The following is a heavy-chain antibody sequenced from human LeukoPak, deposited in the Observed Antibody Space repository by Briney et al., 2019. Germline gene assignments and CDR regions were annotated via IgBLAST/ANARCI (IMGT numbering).Heavy chain of an antibody. Sequence: GGSLRLSCAASGFTFSSYSMNWVRQAPGKGLEWVSSISSSSSYIYYADSVKGRFTISRDNAKNSLYLQMNSRRAEDTAVYYCARTGPTSAGNDYWGQGTLVTVSS. CDR2: ISSSSSYI. V-gene: IGHV3-21*01. D-gene: IGHD6-13*01. J-gene: IGHJ4*02. CDR1: GFTFSSYS. CDR3: ARTGPTSAGNDY.